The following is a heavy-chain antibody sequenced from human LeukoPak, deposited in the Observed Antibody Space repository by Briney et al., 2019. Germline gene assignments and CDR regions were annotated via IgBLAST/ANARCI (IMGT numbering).Heavy chain of an antibody. J-gene: IGHJ4*02. Sequence: SETLSLTCTVSGGSISSSSYYWGWIRQPPGKGLEWIGSIYYSGSTYYNPSLKSRVTISVDTSKNQFSLKLSPVTAADTAVYYCARVASSGYHSDYWGQGTLVTVSS. D-gene: IGHD3-22*01. V-gene: IGHV4-39*07. CDR1: GGSISSSSYY. CDR2: IYYSGST. CDR3: ARVASSGYHSDY.